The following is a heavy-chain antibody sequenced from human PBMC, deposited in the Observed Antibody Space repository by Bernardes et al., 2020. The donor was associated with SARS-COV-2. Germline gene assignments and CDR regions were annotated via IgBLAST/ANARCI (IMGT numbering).Heavy chain of an antibody. CDR3: ARGANYAMGV. CDR2: TSYRSKWNY. J-gene: IGHJ6*02. Sequence: QTLSLTCAISGDSVSSNSAVWHWIRQSPSRGLEWLGRTSYRSKWNYDYAVSVKSRITIRPDTSKNQFSLELTSVTPEDTAVYYCARGANYAMGVWGQGTTGTVSS. V-gene: IGHV6-1*01. CDR1: GDSVSSNSAV.